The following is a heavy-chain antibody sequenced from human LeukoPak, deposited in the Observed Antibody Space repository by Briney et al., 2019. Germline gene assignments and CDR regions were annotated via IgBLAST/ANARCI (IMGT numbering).Heavy chain of an antibody. CDR1: GFTFSSYE. V-gene: IGHV3-48*03. Sequence: PGGSLRLSCAASGFTFSSYEMNWVRQAPGKGLEWVSYISSSGSTIYYADPVKGRFTISRDNAKNSLYLQMNSLRAEDTAVYYCARDRMGSSSWYRFPYYYYGMDVWGQGTTVTVSS. CDR2: ISSSGSTI. CDR3: ARDRMGSSSWYRFPYYYYGMDV. J-gene: IGHJ6*02. D-gene: IGHD6-13*01.